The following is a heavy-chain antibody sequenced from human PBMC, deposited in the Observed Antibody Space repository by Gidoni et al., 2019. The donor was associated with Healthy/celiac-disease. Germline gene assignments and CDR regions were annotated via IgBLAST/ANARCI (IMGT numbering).Heavy chain of an antibody. V-gene: IGHV3-66*01. J-gene: IGHJ4*02. D-gene: IGHD4-17*01. CDR1: GFTVSSNY. CDR2: IYSGGST. Sequence: EVQLVESGGGLVQPGGSMRLSCAASGFTVSSNYMGWVRQAPGKGLEWVSVIYSGGSTYYADSVKGRFTISRDNSKNTLYLQMNSLRAEDTAVYYCARTGIYGDYPLGDYWGQGTLVTVSS. CDR3: ARTGIYGDYPLGDY.